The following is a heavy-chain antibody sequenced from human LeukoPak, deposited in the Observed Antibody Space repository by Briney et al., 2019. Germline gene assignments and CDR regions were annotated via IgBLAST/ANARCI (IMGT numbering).Heavy chain of an antibody. Sequence: SETLSLTCTVSGGSISSYYWSWIRQPAGKGLEWIGRIYTSGSTNYNPSLKSRVTISVDTFKNQFSLKLSSVTAADTAVYYCARHHTYGSGSSPRFDYWGQGTLVTVSS. CDR1: GGSISSYY. V-gene: IGHV4-4*07. J-gene: IGHJ4*02. D-gene: IGHD3-10*01. CDR3: ARHHTYGSGSSPRFDY. CDR2: IYTSGST.